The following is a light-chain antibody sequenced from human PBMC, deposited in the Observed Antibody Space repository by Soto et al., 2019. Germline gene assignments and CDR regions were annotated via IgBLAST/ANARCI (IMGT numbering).Light chain of an antibody. CDR2: DAS. J-gene: IGKJ4*01. CDR1: QSIRSY. Sequence: EIQLTQSTSSLSASVGDKVTITCRASQSIRSYLNWVQQKPGKAPKLLIYDASSLQTGVPSRFSGSGSGTDFSLTISSLQPEDSATYYCQQTNTFPLTFGGG. CDR3: QQTNTFPLT. V-gene: IGKV1-39*01.